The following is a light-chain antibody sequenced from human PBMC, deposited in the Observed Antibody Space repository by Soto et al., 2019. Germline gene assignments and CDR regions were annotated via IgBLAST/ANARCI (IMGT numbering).Light chain of an antibody. CDR3: QSYDRSLSAV. CDR2: GNS. CDR1: SSNIGAGYD. V-gene: IGLV1-40*01. Sequence: QSVLTQPPSVSGAPGQRVTISCTGSSSNIGAGYDVHWYQQLPGTAPKLLINGNSNRPSWVPDRFSGSKSGTSASLAITGFQAEDEADYYCQSYDRSLSAVFGGGTKLTVL. J-gene: IGLJ2*01.